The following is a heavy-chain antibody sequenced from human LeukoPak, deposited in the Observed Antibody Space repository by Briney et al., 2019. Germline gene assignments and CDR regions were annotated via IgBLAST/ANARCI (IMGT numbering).Heavy chain of an antibody. CDR1: GFTFSSHG. V-gene: IGHV3-33*01. CDR3: AGDPTWGRRAAAGIDY. CDR2: IWYDGSNK. D-gene: IGHD6-13*01. J-gene: IGHJ4*02. Sequence: GGSLRLSCAASGFTFSSHGMHWVRQAPGKGLEWVAVIWYDGSNKYYADSVKGRFTISRDNSKNTLYLQMNSLRAEDTAVYYCAGDPTWGRRAAAGIDYWGQGTLVTVSS.